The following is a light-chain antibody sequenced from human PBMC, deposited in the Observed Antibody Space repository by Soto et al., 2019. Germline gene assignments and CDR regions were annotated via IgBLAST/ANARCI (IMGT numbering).Light chain of an antibody. Sequence: DLHVTQSPSSVSASVGDRITITCRASQGISSWLAWYQQKPGKAPKLLIYAASSLQSGVPSRFSGSGSGTHFTLTISRLQPEDFATYYCQQSNTCPLTFGQGTRLEIK. V-gene: IGKV1D-12*01. CDR2: AAS. J-gene: IGKJ5*01. CDR3: QQSNTCPLT. CDR1: QGISSW.